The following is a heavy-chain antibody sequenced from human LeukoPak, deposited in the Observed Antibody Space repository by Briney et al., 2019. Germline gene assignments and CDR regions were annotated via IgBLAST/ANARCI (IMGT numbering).Heavy chain of an antibody. D-gene: IGHD6-13*01. CDR2: MFYSGNT. CDR3: ASGVSPQLELYY. Sequence: PSETLSLTCSVSGGSISSHTYYWGWIRQPPGKGLEWIGSMFYSGNTYQNPSLKSRITISVDTSKNQFSLKMSSVTAADTAVYYCASGVSPQLELYYWGQGILVTVSS. J-gene: IGHJ4*02. V-gene: IGHV4-39*01. CDR1: GGSISSHTYY.